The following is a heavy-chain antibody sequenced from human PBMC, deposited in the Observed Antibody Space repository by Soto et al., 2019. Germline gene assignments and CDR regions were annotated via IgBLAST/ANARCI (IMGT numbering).Heavy chain of an antibody. Sequence: EASVKVSCKASGFTFTSSAVQWVRQARGQRLEWIGWIVVGSGNTNYAQKFQERVTITRDMSTSTAYMELSSLRSEDTAVYYCAADQLLGYYGSGTPNWFDPWGQGTLVTVSS. V-gene: IGHV1-58*01. D-gene: IGHD3-10*01. CDR3: AADQLLGYYGSGTPNWFDP. J-gene: IGHJ5*02. CDR2: IVVGSGNT. CDR1: GFTFTSSA.